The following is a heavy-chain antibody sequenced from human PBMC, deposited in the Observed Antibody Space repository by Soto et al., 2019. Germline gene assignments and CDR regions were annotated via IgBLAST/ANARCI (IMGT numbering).Heavy chain of an antibody. Sequence: PGGSLRLSCAASGFTFSSYSMNWVRQAPGKGLEWVSSISSSSSYIYYADSVKGRFTISRDNAKNSLYLQMNSLRAEDTAVYYCARSRPHYDILTGFAYWGQGTLVTVSS. CDR3: ARSRPHYDILTGFAY. V-gene: IGHV3-21*01. CDR1: GFTFSSYS. J-gene: IGHJ4*02. D-gene: IGHD3-9*01. CDR2: ISSSSSYI.